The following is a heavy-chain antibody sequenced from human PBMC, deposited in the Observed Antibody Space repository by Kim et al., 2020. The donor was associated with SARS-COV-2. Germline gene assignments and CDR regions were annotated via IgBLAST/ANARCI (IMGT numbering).Heavy chain of an antibody. Sequence: DSVKGRFTISRDNAKNSLYLQMNSLRAEDTAVYYCARDKIPGGYNSATDYWGQGTLVTVSS. V-gene: IGHV3-7*03. J-gene: IGHJ4*02. D-gene: IGHD5-12*01. CDR3: ARDKIPGGYNSATDY.